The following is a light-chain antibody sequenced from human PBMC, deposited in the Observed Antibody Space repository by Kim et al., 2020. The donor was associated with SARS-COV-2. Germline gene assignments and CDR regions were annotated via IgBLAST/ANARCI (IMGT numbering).Light chain of an antibody. CDR1: SLRSYY. V-gene: IGLV3-19*02. CDR3: NSWDSSGNHPV. Sequence: SSELTQDPAVSVALGQTVRITCQGDSLRSYYASWYQQKPGQAPVRVIYGKNNRPSGIPDRFSGSSSGNTASLTTTGAQAEDEADYYCNSWDSSGNHPVFGGVTQMTVL. J-gene: IGLJ3*02. CDR2: GKN.